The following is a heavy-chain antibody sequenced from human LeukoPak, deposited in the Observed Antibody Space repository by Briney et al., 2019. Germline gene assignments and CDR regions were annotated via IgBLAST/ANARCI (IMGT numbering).Heavy chain of an antibody. V-gene: IGHV4-59*01. CDR2: IYYSGST. Sequence: SETLSLTCTVSGGSISSYYWSWIRQPPGKGLEWIGYIYYSGSTNYNPSLKSRVTISVDTSKNQFSLKLSSVTAADTAVYYCARTMVRGPLFDYWGQGTLVTVSS. CDR3: ARTMVRGPLFDY. J-gene: IGHJ4*02. D-gene: IGHD3-10*01. CDR1: GGSISSYY.